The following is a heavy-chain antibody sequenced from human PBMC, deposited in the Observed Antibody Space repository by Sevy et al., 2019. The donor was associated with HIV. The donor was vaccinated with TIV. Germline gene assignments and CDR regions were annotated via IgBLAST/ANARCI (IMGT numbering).Heavy chain of an antibody. CDR3: AKGGQWLVREWFDP. J-gene: IGHJ5*02. CDR1: GFTFSSYG. V-gene: IGHV3-30*18. D-gene: IGHD6-19*01. Sequence: GRSLRLSCAASGFTFSSYGMHWVRQAPGKGLDWVTVISYDGSNKYYADSVKGRFTISRDNSKNTLYLQMNSLRVEDTAVYYCAKGGQWLVREWFDPWGQGTLVTVSS. CDR2: ISYDGSNK.